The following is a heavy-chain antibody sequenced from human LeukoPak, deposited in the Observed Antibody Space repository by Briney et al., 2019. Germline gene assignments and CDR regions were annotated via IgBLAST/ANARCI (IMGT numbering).Heavy chain of an antibody. V-gene: IGHV3-53*01. CDR1: GIAVSGNY. CDR3: AIAQTWGGLFES. D-gene: IGHD3-16*01. Sequence: QAGGSLRLSCAASGIAVSGNYMSWVRQTPGKGLEWVSFISINTNTFYADSVRGRFTISRDTSKNTLLLQMNSLRDEDSAIYYCAIAQTWGGLFESWGQGTLVTVSS. J-gene: IGHJ4*02. CDR2: ISINTNT.